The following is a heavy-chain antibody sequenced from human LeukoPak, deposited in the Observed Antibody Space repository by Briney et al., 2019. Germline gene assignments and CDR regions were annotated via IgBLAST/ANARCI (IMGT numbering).Heavy chain of an antibody. CDR3: ARYFGDPQGMDV. J-gene: IGHJ6*02. Sequence: GGSLRLSCVASGFIFSNYWMGWVRQAPGKGLEWVATLRQDAGEYYYVDSVKGRFTISRDNAKNSLYLQMNSLRDEDTAVYYCARYFGDPQGMDVWGQGTTVTVSS. V-gene: IGHV3-7*01. D-gene: IGHD3-10*01. CDR2: LRQDAGEY. CDR1: GFIFSNYW.